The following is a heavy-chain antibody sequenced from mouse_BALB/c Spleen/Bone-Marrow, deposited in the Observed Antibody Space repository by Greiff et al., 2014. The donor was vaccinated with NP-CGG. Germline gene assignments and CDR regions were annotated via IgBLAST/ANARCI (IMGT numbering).Heavy chain of an antibody. CDR1: GYTFTSYW. CDR2: INPSNGRT. V-gene: IGHV1S81*02. J-gene: IGHJ4*01. Sequence: LVESXAELVKPGASVKLSCKASGYTFTSYWMHXVKQXXXQGXXXXXXINPSNGRTNYNEKFKSKATLTVDKSSSTAYMQLSSLTSEDSAVYYCAREGNXYGSIAMDYWGQGTSVTVSS. D-gene: IGHD1-1*01. CDR3: AREGNXYGSIAMDY.